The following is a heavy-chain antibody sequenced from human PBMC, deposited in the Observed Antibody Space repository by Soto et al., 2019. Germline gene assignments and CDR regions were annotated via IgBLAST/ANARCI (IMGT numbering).Heavy chain of an antibody. V-gene: IGHV3-74*01. CDR3: ARLPHLWFGEYEERSWYFDY. CDR1: GFTFSSYW. CDR2: INNDGSST. J-gene: IGHJ4*02. D-gene: IGHD3-10*01. Sequence: PGGSLRLSCAASGFTFSSYWMHWVRQAPGKGLVWVSHINNDGSSTSYADSVKGRFTISRDNAKNTLYLQMNSLRAEDTAVYYCARLPHLWFGEYEERSWYFDYWGQGTLVPVSS.